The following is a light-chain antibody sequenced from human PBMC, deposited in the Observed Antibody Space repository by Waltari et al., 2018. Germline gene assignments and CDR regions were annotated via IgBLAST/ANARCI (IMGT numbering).Light chain of an antibody. J-gene: IGKJ2*01. CDR2: KAS. Sequence: DIQMTPSPSPLSASVGARVTIPCRASQSISSWFAWYQQKPGKAPNLLIDKASSLQSGVPSRFSGSGSGTEFTLTISSLQPDDFATYYCQQYNSYPYTFGQGTKLEI. V-gene: IGKV1-5*03. CDR1: QSISSW. CDR3: QQYNSYPYT.